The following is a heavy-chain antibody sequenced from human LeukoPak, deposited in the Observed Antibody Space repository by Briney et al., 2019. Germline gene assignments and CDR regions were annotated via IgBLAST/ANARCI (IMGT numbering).Heavy chain of an antibody. J-gene: IGHJ3*02. D-gene: IGHD2-2*01. CDR2: IYYSGST. CDR1: GGSISSSSYY. Sequence: SETLSLTCTVSGGSISSSSYYWGWIRQPPGKGLEWIGYIYYSGSTYYNPSLKSRVTISVDTSKNQFSLKLSSVTAADTAVYYCARDPIDIVVVPAAMNAFDIWGQGTMVTVSS. V-gene: IGHV4-39*07. CDR3: ARDPIDIVVVPAAMNAFDI.